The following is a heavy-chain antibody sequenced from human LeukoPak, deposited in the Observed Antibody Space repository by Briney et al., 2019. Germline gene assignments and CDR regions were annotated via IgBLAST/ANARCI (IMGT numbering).Heavy chain of an antibody. CDR1: GYSSSFDS. J-gene: IGHJ4*01. D-gene: IGHD5-24*01. V-gene: IGHV4-59*12. CDR2: RFNSGST. Sequence: PSETLSLTCTVSGYSSSFDSWTWIRQPPGQGLEWIGWRFNSGSTSYNPSLKSRVTISIDTSKNQFSLKLNSVTAADTAVYYCARRRDGYSIFDYWGHGTLVIVSS. CDR3: ARRRDGYSIFDY.